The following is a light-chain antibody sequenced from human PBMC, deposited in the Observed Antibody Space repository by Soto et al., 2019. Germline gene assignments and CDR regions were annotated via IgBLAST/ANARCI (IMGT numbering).Light chain of an antibody. V-gene: IGKV1-39*01. Sequence: DIQMTQSPSTLSASVGDRVTITCRASQSITTYVNWYQQKLGKAPTLLIYAAYSLQSGVPSRFSGSGSGTDFTLTISSLQPEDFATYFCQQCYSSPRTFGQGTKVDI. CDR1: QSITTY. J-gene: IGKJ1*01. CDR3: QQCYSSPRT. CDR2: AAY.